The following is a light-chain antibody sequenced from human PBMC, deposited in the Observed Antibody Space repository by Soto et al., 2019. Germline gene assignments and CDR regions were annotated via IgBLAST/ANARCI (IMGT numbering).Light chain of an antibody. CDR3: QQYGSSPGT. V-gene: IGKV3-20*01. Sequence: EIVLTQSPGTLSLSPGEIATLSCRASQSVSSSYLAWYQQKPGQAPRLLIYGASSRATGIPDRFSGSGSGTDFTLTSSRLEPEDFAVYYCQQYGSSPGTCGQGTKVEIK. J-gene: IGKJ1*01. CDR1: QSVSSSY. CDR2: GAS.